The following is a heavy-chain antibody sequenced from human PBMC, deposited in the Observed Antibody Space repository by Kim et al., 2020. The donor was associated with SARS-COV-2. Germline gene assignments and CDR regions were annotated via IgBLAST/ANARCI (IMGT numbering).Heavy chain of an antibody. CDR2: EDGSKK. Sequence: EDGSKKFYAGSVKGRFTISRDNAKNSLYLQMNSLGAEDTAVYYCGRSMDVWGQGTTVTVSS. V-gene: IGHV3-7*01. CDR3: GRSMDV. J-gene: IGHJ6*02.